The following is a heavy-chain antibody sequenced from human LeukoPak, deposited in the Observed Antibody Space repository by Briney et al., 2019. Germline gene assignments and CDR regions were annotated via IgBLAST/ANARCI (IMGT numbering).Heavy chain of an antibody. J-gene: IGHJ4*02. CDR1: GFTFISYA. D-gene: IGHD1-26*01. Sequence: PGGSLRLSCAASGFTFISYAMPWVRQAPGKGLEWVALISYDGTNKYYADSVKGRFTISRDDSKSTLYLQMNSLRAEDTAVYYCARSFGGSYAYFDYWGQGTLVTVSS. CDR3: ARSFGGSYAYFDY. V-gene: IGHV3-30-3*01. CDR2: ISYDGTNK.